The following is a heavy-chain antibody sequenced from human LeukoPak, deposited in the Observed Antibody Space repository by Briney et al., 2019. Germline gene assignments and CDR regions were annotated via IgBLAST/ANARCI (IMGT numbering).Heavy chain of an antibody. V-gene: IGHV3-43*02. Sequence: GGSLRLSCAASGFSFSDYPMHWVRQAPGKGLEWVSLISGDGSVTYYADSVKGRFTISRDNSKNSLSLQMNSLRVEDSALYYCATGSQPGTTFDYWGQGTLVTASS. D-gene: IGHD1-14*01. CDR1: GFSFSDYP. CDR2: ISGDGSVT. CDR3: ATGSQPGTTFDY. J-gene: IGHJ4*02.